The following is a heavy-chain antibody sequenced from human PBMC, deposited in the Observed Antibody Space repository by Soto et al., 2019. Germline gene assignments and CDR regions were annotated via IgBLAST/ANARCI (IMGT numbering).Heavy chain of an antibody. CDR3: ARMYGDSAAYCER. J-gene: IGHJ2*01. CDR2: INHSGST. V-gene: IGHV4-34*01. CDR1: GGAFSNHY. D-gene: IGHD4-17*01. Sequence: QVQLQQWGAGLLKPSETLSLTCAVDGGAFSNHYWSWIRQPPGKGLEWIGEINHSGSTNSNPSLKSPVTISVDTPKHQFSLKLISVTAADTAVYYCARMYGDSAAYCERWGRGTLVTVSS.